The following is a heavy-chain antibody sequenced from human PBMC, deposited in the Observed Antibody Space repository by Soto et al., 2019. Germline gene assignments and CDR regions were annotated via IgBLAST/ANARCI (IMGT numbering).Heavy chain of an antibody. Sequence: SGPTLVKPTQTLTLTCSFSGFSLNTAGMRVSWVRQAPGEALEWLARIDWDDDKFYNTSLKTRLTISKDTSKSQVVLTLTNMDPVDTATYYCARIRDYYTSGRYYVFDYWGQGTLVTVSS. CDR2: IDWDDDK. CDR3: ARIRDYYTSGRYYVFDY. CDR1: GFSLNTAGMR. J-gene: IGHJ4*02. D-gene: IGHD3-10*01. V-gene: IGHV2-70*04.